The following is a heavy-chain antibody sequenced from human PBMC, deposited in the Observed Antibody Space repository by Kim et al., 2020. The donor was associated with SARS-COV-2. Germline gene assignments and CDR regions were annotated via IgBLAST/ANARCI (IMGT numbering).Heavy chain of an antibody. J-gene: IGHJ5*02. CDR1: GFTFSSHW. CDR2: INTDGSET. Sequence: GGSLRLSCAASGFTFSSHWMHWVRQVPGKGLVWVSDINTDGSETRYADHVKGRFTISRDNARNTVFLQMNSLRVEDTAVYYCVGGELAPGIGSWGQGTLVTVSS. D-gene: IGHD3-10*01. CDR3: VGGELAPGIGS. V-gene: IGHV3-74*01.